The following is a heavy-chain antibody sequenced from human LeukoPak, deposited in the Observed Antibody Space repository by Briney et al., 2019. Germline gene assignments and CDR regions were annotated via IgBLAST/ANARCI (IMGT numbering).Heavy chain of an antibody. CDR3: ARDLYYGSNLRLFDP. CDR1: GGSISSSHYY. V-gene: IGHV4-39*07. D-gene: IGHD3-22*01. J-gene: IGHJ5*02. CDR2: IYNSGST. Sequence: SETLSLTCTVSGGSISSSHYYWDWVRQPPGKGLEWIGNIYNSGSTYYNPSLKRQVTISIDTSKNQFSLKLSSVTDADTDMYYCARDLYYGSNLRLFDPWGQGTLVTVSS.